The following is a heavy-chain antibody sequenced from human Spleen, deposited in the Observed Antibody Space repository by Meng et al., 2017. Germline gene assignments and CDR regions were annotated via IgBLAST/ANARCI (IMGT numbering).Heavy chain of an antibody. CDR1: GFTFRYSW. CDR2: ISSSGSTI. D-gene: IGHD3-10*01. V-gene: IGHV3-48*03. CDR3: ARVFGWYFDL. J-gene: IGHJ2*01. Sequence: GESLKISCAASGFTFRYSWMSWVRQAPGKGLDWVSYISSSGSTIYHADSVKGRFTISRDNAKNSLYLQMSSLRAEDTGVYYCARVFGWYFDLWGRGTLVTVSS.